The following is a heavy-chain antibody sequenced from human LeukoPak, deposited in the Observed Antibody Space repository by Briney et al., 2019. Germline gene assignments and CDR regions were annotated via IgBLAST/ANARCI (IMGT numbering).Heavy chain of an antibody. J-gene: IGHJ5*02. D-gene: IGHD2-2*02. CDR2: ISYDGSNK. Sequence: GRSLRLSCAASGFTFSSYGMHWVRQAPGKGLEWVAVISYDGSNKYYADSVKGRFTISRDNSKNTLYLQMNSLRAEDTAVYYCARPVPAAIPGGWFDPWGQGTLVTVSS. CDR3: ARPVPAAIPGGWFDP. CDR1: GFTFSSYG. V-gene: IGHV3-30*03.